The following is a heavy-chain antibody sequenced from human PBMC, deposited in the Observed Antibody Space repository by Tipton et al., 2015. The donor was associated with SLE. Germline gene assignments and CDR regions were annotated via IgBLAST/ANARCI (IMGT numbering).Heavy chain of an antibody. J-gene: IGHJ4*02. D-gene: IGHD2-15*01. CDR2: TWYDGSKK. CDR1: GFTFGDFA. Sequence: SLRLSCAASGFTFGDFAMHWVRQAPGKGLEWVAATWYDGSKKYYADSVKGRFTISRDNSKNTLYLQMNSLRAEDTAVYYCASALLDYFDYWGQGTLVTVSS. V-gene: IGHV3-33*01. CDR3: ASALLDYFDY.